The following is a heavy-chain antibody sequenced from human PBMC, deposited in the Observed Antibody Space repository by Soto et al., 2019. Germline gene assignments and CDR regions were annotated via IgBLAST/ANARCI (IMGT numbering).Heavy chain of an antibody. CDR3: ATKGIPGKNWFDP. CDR1: GGSISSGTYF. Sequence: SETLSLTCTVSGGSISSGTYFWAWIRQPPGKGLEWIGSAHYSGSTHYNPSLKSRVTISVDTSKNQVSLKLRSVTAADTAVYYCATKGIPGKNWFDPWGLETPVTVSS. V-gene: IGHV4-39*01. J-gene: IGHJ5*02. CDR2: AHYSGST.